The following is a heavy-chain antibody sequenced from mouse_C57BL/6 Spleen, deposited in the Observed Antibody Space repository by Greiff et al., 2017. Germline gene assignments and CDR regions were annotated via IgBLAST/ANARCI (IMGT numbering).Heavy chain of an antibody. D-gene: IGHD6-2*01. CDR3: ARDSSLRYFDV. V-gene: IGHV5-4*01. J-gene: IGHJ1*03. CDR2: ISDGGSYT. CDR1: GFTFSSYA. Sequence: EVQVVESGGGLVKPGGSLKLPCAASGFTFSSYAMSWVRQTPEKRLEWVATISDGGSYTYYPDNVKGRFTISRDNAKNNLYLQMSHLKSEDTAMYYCARDSSLRYFDVWGTGTTDTVSS.